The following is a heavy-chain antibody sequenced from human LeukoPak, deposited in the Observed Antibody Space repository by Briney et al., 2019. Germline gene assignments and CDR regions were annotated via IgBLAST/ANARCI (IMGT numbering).Heavy chain of an antibody. J-gene: IGHJ3*02. CDR3: AGWFPNSGGHDAFDI. CDR2: IYYSGST. V-gene: IGHV4-39*07. D-gene: IGHD2-15*01. CDR1: GGSISSSSYY. Sequence: SETLSLTCTVSGGSISSSSYYWGWIRQPPGKGLEWIGSIYYSGSTYYNPSLKSRVTISVDTSKNQFSLKLSSVTAADTAVYYCAGWFPNSGGHDAFDIWGQGTMVTVSS.